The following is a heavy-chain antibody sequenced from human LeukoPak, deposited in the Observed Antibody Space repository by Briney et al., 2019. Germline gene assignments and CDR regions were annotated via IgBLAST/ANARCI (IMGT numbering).Heavy chain of an antibody. Sequence: GGSLRLSCAASGFTVSSNYMSWVRQAPGKGLEWVSGIYSGGTTYYADSVKARFSISRDNSKNTLYLQMNSLRAEDTAVYYCARQTPFDYWGQGTLVTVSS. V-gene: IGHV3-53*01. CDR1: GFTVSSNY. CDR3: ARQTPFDY. J-gene: IGHJ4*02. CDR2: IYSGGTT.